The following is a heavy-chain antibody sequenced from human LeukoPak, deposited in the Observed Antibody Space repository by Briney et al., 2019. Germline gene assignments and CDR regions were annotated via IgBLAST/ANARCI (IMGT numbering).Heavy chain of an antibody. D-gene: IGHD6-19*01. CDR2: IYYSGST. J-gene: IGHJ4*02. CDR1: GGSISSYY. Sequence: SETLSLTCTVSGGSISSYYWSWIRQPPGKGLEWIGYIYYSGSTNYNPSLKSRVTISVDTSKNQFSLKLCSVTAADTAVYYCARDVAGGYFDYWGQGTLVTVSS. V-gene: IGHV4-59*01. CDR3: ARDVAGGYFDY.